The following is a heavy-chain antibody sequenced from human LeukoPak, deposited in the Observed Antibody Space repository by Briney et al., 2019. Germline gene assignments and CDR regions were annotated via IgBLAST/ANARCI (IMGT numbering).Heavy chain of an antibody. Sequence: SETLSLTCAVYGGSFSGYYWSWIRQPPGKGLEWIGEINHSGSTNYNPSLKSRVTISVETSKNQFSLKLSSVTAADTAVYYCARVKNYYYYMDVWGKGTTVTVSS. V-gene: IGHV4-34*01. J-gene: IGHJ6*03. CDR2: INHSGST. CDR1: GGSFSGYY. CDR3: ARVKNYYYYMDV.